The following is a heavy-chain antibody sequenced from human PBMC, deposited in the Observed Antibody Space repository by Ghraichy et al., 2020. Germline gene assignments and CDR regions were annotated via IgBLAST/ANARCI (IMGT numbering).Heavy chain of an antibody. CDR3: ARLIDRAPNY. Sequence: GESLNISCAASGFTFSSYAMSWVRQAPGKGLEWVSAISGSGGSTYYADSVKGRFTISRDNSKNTLYLQINSLRAEDTAVYYCARLIDRAPNYWGQGTLVTVSP. CDR2: ISGSGGST. CDR1: GFTFSSYA. J-gene: IGHJ4*02. D-gene: IGHD3-22*01. V-gene: IGHV3-23*01.